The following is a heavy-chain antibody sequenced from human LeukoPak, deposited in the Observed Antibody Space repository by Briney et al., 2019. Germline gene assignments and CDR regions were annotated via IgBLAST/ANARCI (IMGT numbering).Heavy chain of an antibody. V-gene: IGHV4-39*01. D-gene: IGHD3-22*01. J-gene: IGHJ3*02. CDR1: GGSISSSTHY. Sequence: SETLSLTCTVSGGSISSSTHYWGWIRQSPGKGLEWIGSMYNSGSISYNPSLRSRVTIIVDTSKNQFSLNFNSVTAADTALYFCARNETSGYFDIWGQGTMVTVSS. CDR2: MYNSGSI. CDR3: ARNETSGYFDI.